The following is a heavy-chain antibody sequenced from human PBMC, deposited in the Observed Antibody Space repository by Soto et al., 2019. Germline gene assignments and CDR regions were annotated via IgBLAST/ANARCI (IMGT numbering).Heavy chain of an antibody. J-gene: IGHJ3*02. CDR3: AKDHGGAARAFGAFGI. CDR1: GFTFSSSA. Sequence: GGSLRLSCAASGFTFSSSAMSWVRHTPGRGLVWVSAIRGSGGSTYYADSVKGRFTLSRDNSKNTLHLQRNSLRAEDTAVYYCAKDHGGAARAFGAFGIWGQGTMGTFAS. D-gene: IGHD3-16*01. V-gene: IGHV3-23*01. CDR2: IRGSGGST.